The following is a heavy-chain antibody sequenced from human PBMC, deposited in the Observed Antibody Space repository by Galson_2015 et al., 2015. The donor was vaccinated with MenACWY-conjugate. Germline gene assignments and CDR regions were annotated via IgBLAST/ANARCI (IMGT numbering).Heavy chain of an antibody. V-gene: IGHV3-48*02. D-gene: IGHD5/OR15-5a*01. CDR3: ARDEGCVIGVSRNYYYGMDV. CDR1: GFTFSTYS. Sequence: SLRLSCAASGFTFSTYSMNWVRQAPGKGLEWVSYISSSSSTIYYADSVKGRFTISRDNAKNSLYLQMNTLRDEDTAVYYCARDEGCVIGVSRNYYYGMDVWGQGTTVTVSS. J-gene: IGHJ6*02. CDR2: ISSSSSTI.